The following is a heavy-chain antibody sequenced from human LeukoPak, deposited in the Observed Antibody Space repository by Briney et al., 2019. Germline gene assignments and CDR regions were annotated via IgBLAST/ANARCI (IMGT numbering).Heavy chain of an antibody. Sequence: SETLSLTCTVSGGSISAYYWSWIRQPPGKGLEWIGYIYYSGNTNYNPSLKSRVTISVDTSKNQFSLKLSSVTAADTAVYYCARVSGYSGYERVSHFDYWGQGTLVTVSS. CDR1: GGSISAYY. V-gene: IGHV4-59*12. D-gene: IGHD5-12*01. J-gene: IGHJ4*02. CDR2: IYYSGNT. CDR3: ARVSGYSGYERVSHFDY.